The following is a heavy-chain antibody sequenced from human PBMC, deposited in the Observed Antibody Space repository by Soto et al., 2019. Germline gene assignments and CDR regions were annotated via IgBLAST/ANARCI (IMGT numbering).Heavy chain of an antibody. CDR2: ISGSGDNT. V-gene: IGHV3-23*01. J-gene: IGHJ4*02. CDR3: AKGGMWGVTWGHPNY. Sequence: EVQLLESGGGLVQPGGSLRLSCVTSGFTFSSYAMSWVRQAPGKGLEWVSGISGSGDNTYYADSVKGRFTISRDNSKNTLQLQRVGLCADDTAVDYCAKGGMWGVTWGHPNYWGQGTLVTVSS. CDR1: GFTFSSYA. D-gene: IGHD3-10*01.